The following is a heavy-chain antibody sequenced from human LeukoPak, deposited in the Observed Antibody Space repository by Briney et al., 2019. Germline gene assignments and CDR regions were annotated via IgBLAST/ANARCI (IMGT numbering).Heavy chain of an antibody. J-gene: IGHJ4*02. Sequence: TGGSLRLSCAVSGFTLSSYWMHWVRQAPGKGLVWVSRINSDGSNTNYADSVKRRFTISRDNAKNTLYLQMNSLRAEDTAVYYCERVRGSSSGWYDYWGQGTLVSVSS. V-gene: IGHV3-74*01. D-gene: IGHD6-19*01. CDR2: INSDGSNT. CDR3: ERVRGSSSGWYDY. CDR1: GFTLSSYW.